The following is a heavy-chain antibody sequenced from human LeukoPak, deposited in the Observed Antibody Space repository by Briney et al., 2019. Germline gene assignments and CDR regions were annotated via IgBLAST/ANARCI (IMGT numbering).Heavy chain of an antibody. CDR1: GGSISSYY. D-gene: IGHD3-10*01. CDR3: AKSNGYGLVDI. Sequence: SETLSLTCTVSGGSISSYYWSWIRQPPGKGLEWIGYIYYSGSNNYNPSLKSRVTISVDTSKNQFSLKLSSVTAANTAFYYWAKSNGYGLVDIWGQGAMVTVSS. J-gene: IGHJ3*02. V-gene: IGHV4-59*01. CDR2: IYYSGSN.